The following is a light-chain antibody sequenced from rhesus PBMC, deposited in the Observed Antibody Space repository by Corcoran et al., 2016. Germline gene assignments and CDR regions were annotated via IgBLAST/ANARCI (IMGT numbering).Light chain of an antibody. V-gene: IGKV3-24*04. Sequence: ETVVTQSPATLSLSPGERATLSCRASQSVGSYLAWDQQKPGQAPRLLIYGASSRATGIQDRFSGRGSGTDFTLTISSLQPEDCATYYCLQYSSSPLTFGGGTKVEIK. CDR2: GAS. CDR1: QSVGSY. CDR3: LQYSSSPLT. J-gene: IGKJ4*01.